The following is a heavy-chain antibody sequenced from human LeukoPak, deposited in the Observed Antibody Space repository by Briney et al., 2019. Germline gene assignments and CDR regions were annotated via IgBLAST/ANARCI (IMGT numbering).Heavy chain of an antibody. CDR2: IYHSGST. CDR3: ARVENRLLYYFHY. V-gene: IGHV4-30-2*01. CDR1: GGSISSGSYY. J-gene: IGHJ4*02. Sequence: SETLSLTCTVSGGSISSGSYYWSWIRQPPGKGLEWIGYIYHSGSTYYNPSLKSRVTISVDRSKNQFSLKLSSVTAADTAVYYCARVENRLLYYFHYWGQGTLVTVSS. D-gene: IGHD2-2*01.